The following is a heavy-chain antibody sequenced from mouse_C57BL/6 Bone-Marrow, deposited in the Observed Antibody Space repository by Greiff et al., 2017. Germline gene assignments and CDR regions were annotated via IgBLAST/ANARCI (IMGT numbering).Heavy chain of an antibody. CDR1: GFTFSSYG. CDR2: ISSGGSYT. CDR3: ARGPTVEKAN. J-gene: IGHJ3*01. D-gene: IGHD1-1*01. Sequence: EVQGVESGRDLVTPGGSLTLSCAASGFTFSSYGMSWVRQTPDKRLEWVATISSGGSYTYYPDRVKGRFTISSDNAKNTLYLQMSSLKAENTAMYNCARGPTVEKANGGQGTLVTVSA. V-gene: IGHV5-6*01.